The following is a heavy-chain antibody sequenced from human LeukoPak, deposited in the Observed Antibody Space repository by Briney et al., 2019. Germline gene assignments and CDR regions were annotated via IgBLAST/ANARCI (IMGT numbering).Heavy chain of an antibody. Sequence: GGSLRLSCAASGFTFSSYEMNWVRQAPGKGLEWVSYISSSGSTIYYADSVKGRFTISRDNAKNSLYLQMNSLRAEDTAVYYCARGGDYDCSGYHLTGWGQGTLVTVSS. CDR3: ARGGDYDCSGYHLTG. CDR2: ISSSGSTI. D-gene: IGHD3-22*01. CDR1: GFTFSSYE. J-gene: IGHJ4*02. V-gene: IGHV3-48*03.